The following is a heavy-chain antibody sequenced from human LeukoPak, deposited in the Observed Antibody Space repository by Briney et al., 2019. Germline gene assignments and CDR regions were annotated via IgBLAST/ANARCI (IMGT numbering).Heavy chain of an antibody. CDR2: INAGSDYI. CDR1: GFMFTGYS. CDR3: ARWGLGPSFDY. Sequence: GGSLRLSCAASGFMFTGYSMTWVRQAPGKGLEWTSYINAGSDYIYYADSVEGRFTISRDNAKNSVSLQMNSLRAEDTAVYYCARWGLGPSFDYWGQGTLVTVSS. V-gene: IGHV3-21*05. D-gene: IGHD1-26*01. J-gene: IGHJ4*02.